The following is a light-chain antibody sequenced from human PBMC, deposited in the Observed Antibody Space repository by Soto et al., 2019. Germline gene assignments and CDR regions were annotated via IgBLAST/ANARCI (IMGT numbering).Light chain of an antibody. CDR3: QQYGRAGTLK. V-gene: IGKV3-20*01. CDR2: RAS. CDR1: QNIYSN. J-gene: IGKJ5*01. Sequence: IVLTHTPTTLLDSTFDTATLSFRASQNIYSNVAWYQQRPGQAPRLLIYRASTRAPGIPDRFSGSGSGTDFTLTISRLEPEDFAVYFFQQYGRAGTLKFRQGTRLEIK.